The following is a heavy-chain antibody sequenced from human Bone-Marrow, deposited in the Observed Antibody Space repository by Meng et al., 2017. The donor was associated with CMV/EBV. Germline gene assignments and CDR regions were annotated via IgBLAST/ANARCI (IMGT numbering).Heavy chain of an antibody. V-gene: IGHV4-34*01. CDR1: GGSFSGYY. CDR3: AREGHNSSGWSR. J-gene: IGHJ4*02. Sequence: QVQLQQWGAGLLKPSETLSLTCAVYGGSFSGYYWSWIRQTPGKGLEWIGEINHSGSTNYNPSLKSRVTISVDTSKNQFSLKLSSVTAADTAVYYCAREGHNSSGWSRWGQGTLVTVSS. CDR2: INHSGST. D-gene: IGHD6-19*01.